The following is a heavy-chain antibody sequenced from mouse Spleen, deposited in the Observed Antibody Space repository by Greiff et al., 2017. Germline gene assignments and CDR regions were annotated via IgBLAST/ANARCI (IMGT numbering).Heavy chain of an antibody. CDR2: ISSGGSYT. Sequence: EVKVVESGGGLVKPGGSLKLSCAASGFTFSSYTMSWVRQTPEKRLEWVATISSGGSYTYYPDSVKGRFTISRDNAKNTLYLQMSSLKSEDTAMYYCTRDDYDWGTFAYWGQGTLVTVSA. D-gene: IGHD2-4*01. CDR1: GFTFSSYT. CDR3: TRDDYDWGTFAY. J-gene: IGHJ3*01. V-gene: IGHV5-6-4*01.